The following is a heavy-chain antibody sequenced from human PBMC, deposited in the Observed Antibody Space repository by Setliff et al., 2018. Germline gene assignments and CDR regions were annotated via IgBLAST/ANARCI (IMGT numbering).Heavy chain of an antibody. D-gene: IGHD1-26*01. J-gene: IGHJ4*02. CDR1: GFTFSTYW. CDR2: LKEDGSVK. Sequence: GILRLSCAASGFTFSTYWMSWVRQVPGKGLEWVANLKEDGSVKYYVDSVKGRFTISRDNAKKSLYLQMNSLRAEDTAVYYCAGDPPRSDWRLDSWGQGTLVTVSS. CDR3: AGDPPRSDWRLDS. V-gene: IGHV3-7*01.